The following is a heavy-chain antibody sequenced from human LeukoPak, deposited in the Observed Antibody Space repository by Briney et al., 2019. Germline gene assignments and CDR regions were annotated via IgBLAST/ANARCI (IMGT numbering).Heavy chain of an antibody. CDR2: IYFSGTT. V-gene: IGHV4-4*07. D-gene: IGHD3-3*01. J-gene: IGHJ4*02. CDR3: AGSRYYFDY. Sequence: SETLSLTCTVSGGSISSYYWSWIRQPAGKGLEWIGRIYFSGTTNYNPSLKSRVTMSVDTSKSQFSLKLSSVTAADTALYYCAGSRYYFDYWGQGTLVTVSS. CDR1: GGSISSYY.